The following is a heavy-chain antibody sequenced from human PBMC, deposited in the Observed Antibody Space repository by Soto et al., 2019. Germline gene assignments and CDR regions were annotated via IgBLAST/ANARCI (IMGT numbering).Heavy chain of an antibody. D-gene: IGHD6-19*01. CDR1: GGSISSYY. CDR3: VRLPYSSGWYGFDY. J-gene: IGHJ4*02. V-gene: IGHV4-59*08. CDR2: IYYSGST. Sequence: SETLSLTCTVSGGSISSYYWSWIRQPPGKGLEWIGYIYYSGSTNYNPSLKSRVTISVDTSKNQFSLKLSSVTAADTAVYYCVRLPYSSGWYGFDYRGQRTPVTGSS.